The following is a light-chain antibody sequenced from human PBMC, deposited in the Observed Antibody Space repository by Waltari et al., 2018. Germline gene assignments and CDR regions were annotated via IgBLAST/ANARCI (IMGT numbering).Light chain of an antibody. CDR2: EVS. J-gene: IGLJ1*01. CDR3: SSFTGSDTHV. V-gene: IGLV2-14*01. Sequence: QSALTQPASVSGSPGQSITISCTGTSSDVGAYNYVSWYQQYPGKAPKLMLYEVSHRPSGVSKRFSGSKSGNTASLTISGLQAEDEADYYCSSFTGSDTHVFGTGTKVTVL. CDR1: SSDVGAYNY.